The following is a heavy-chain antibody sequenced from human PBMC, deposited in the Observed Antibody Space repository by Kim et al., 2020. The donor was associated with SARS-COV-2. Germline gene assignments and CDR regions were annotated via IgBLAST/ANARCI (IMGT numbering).Heavy chain of an antibody. J-gene: IGHJ4*02. CDR3: ATTVLTRGYSTGIDS. D-gene: IGHD6-19*01. CDR1: GYTLTGYY. CDR2: INANRGGT. V-gene: IGHV1-2*06. Sequence: ASVKVSCKASGYTLTGYYIHWVRQAPGQGLEWMGRINANRGGTTYAQKFQGRVTMTRDTSISTANMELTRLSSDDTALYYCATTVLTRGYSTGIDSWGQG.